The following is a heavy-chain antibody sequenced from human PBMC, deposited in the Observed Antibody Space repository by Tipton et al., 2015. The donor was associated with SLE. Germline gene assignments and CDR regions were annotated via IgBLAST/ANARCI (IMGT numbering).Heavy chain of an antibody. D-gene: IGHD5-24*01. CDR1: GGSIRSGSYY. CDR2: FFTSGST. J-gene: IGHJ4*02. V-gene: IGHV4-61*02. Sequence: TLSLTCTVSGGSIRSGSYYLSWIRQPAGKGLEWIGRFFTSGSTNYNPSLKSRVAISVDTSKNQFSLNLSSVTAADTAVYYCARDPGSRDGYNLRFDYWGQGTLVTVSS. CDR3: ARDPGSRDGYNLRFDY.